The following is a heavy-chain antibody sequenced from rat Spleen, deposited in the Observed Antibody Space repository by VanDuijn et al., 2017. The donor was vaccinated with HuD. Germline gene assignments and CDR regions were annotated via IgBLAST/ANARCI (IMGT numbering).Heavy chain of an antibody. Sequence: EVQLVESDGGLVRPGRSLKLSCAASGFTFSDYYMAWVRQAPTEGLEWVATFSYDGSSTYYRDSVKGRFTISRDNAKSTLYLQMDSLRSEDTATYYCARHAYYDGYYHWYFDFWGPGTMVTVSS. J-gene: IGHJ1*01. V-gene: IGHV5-7*01. CDR2: FSYDGSST. D-gene: IGHD1-12*03. CDR1: GFTFSDYY. CDR3: ARHAYYDGYYHWYFDF.